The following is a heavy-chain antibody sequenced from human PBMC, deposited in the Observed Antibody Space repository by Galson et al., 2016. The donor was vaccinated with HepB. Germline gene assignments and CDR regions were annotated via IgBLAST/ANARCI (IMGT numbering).Heavy chain of an antibody. V-gene: IGHV4-61*08. CDR2: IYYSGST. J-gene: IGHJ4*02. D-gene: IGHD6-13*01. Sequence: SETLSLTCDVSGVSISSGGHSWSWIRQPPGKGLEWIGYIYYSGSTNYNPSLKSRVTISVDTSKNQFSLKLSSVTAADTAVYYCAREGRWGSSWFLYWGQGTLVTVSS. CDR1: GVSISSGGHS. CDR3: AREGRWGSSWFLY.